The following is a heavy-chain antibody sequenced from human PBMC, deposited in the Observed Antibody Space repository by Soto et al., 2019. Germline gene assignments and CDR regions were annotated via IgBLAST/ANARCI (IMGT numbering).Heavy chain of an antibody. CDR1: GFDFSTYS. Sequence: GGSLRLSCKASGFDFSTYSMNWVRQAPGKGLEWIAYVSMDSDTIHYADSVKGRFTISRDDPENSLYLQMNSLRDEDTATYYCARPYYDYVWGQGTTVTVSS. V-gene: IGHV3-48*02. CDR3: ARPYYDYV. D-gene: IGHD3-3*01. CDR2: VSMDSDTI. J-gene: IGHJ6*02.